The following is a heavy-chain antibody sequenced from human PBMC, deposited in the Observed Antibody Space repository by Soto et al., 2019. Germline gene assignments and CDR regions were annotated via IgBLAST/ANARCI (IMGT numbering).Heavy chain of an antibody. CDR2: IYYSGST. CDR3: ASSEWRGYSYGLVIDY. Sequence: SETLSLTCTVSGGSISSGGYYWSWIRQHPGKGLEWIGYIYYSGSTYYNPSLKSRVTISVDTSKNQFSLKLSSVTAADTAVYYCASSEWRGYSYGLVIDYWGQGTLVTVSS. D-gene: IGHD5-18*01. J-gene: IGHJ4*02. V-gene: IGHV4-31*03. CDR1: GGSISSGGYY.